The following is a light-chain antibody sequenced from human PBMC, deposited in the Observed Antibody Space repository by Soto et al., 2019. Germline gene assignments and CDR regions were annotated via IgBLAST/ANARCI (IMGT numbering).Light chain of an antibody. CDR3: NSYASVNSPVL. J-gene: IGLJ2*01. CDR1: SSDVGGYNY. V-gene: IGLV2-14*03. Sequence: QSALTQPASLSGSPGQSITISCTGTSSDVGGYNYVSWCQQHPGKAPRLMIYGVSNRPLGVSYRFSGSKSGNTASLTISGLQSEDEADYYCNSYASVNSPVLFGGGTKVTVL. CDR2: GVS.